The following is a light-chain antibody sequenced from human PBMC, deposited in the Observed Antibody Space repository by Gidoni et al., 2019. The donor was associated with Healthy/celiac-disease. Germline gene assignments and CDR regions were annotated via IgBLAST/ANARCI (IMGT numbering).Light chain of an antibody. CDR1: QSVSSN. J-gene: IGKJ1*01. CDR2: GAS. V-gene: IGKV3-15*01. Sequence: EIVMTHSPATLSVSPGESATLSCRASQSVSSNLAWYQQKPGQSPRLLNYGASTRATGIPARFRSGGAGTEFTLTISSLQSEDFAVYCCQQYNNWPLTFGQGTKVEIK. CDR3: QQYNNWPLT.